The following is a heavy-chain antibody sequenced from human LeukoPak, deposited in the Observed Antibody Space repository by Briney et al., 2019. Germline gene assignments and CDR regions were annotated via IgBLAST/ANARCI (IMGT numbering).Heavy chain of an antibody. CDR1: GYTFTSYY. CDR3: ARVGRGYSFKVYYFDY. J-gene: IGHJ4*02. V-gene: IGHV1-46*01. Sequence: GASVKVSCKASGYTFTSYYMHWVRQAPGQGLEWMGIINPSGGSTGYAQKFQGRVTMTRDMSTSTVYMELSSLRSEDTAVYYCARVGRGYSFKVYYFDYWGQGTLVTVSS. CDR2: INPSGGST. D-gene: IGHD5-18*01.